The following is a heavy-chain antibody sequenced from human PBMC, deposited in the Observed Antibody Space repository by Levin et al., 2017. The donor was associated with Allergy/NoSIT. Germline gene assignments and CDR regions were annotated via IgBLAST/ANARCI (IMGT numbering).Heavy chain of an antibody. CDR2: ISSTSSTI. Sequence: GESLKISCAASGFSFNIYSMNWVRQAPGKGLEWVSYISSTSSTIYYADSVKGRFTISRDNAKNSLYLQMNSLRAEDTAVYYCARDHCTNGVCYRDFYYYGMDVWGQGTTVTVSS. CDR3: ARDHCTNGVCYRDFYYYGMDV. D-gene: IGHD2-8*01. J-gene: IGHJ6*02. CDR1: GFSFNIYS. V-gene: IGHV3-48*01.